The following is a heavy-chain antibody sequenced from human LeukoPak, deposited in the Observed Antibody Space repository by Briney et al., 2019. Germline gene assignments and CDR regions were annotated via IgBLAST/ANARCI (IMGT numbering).Heavy chain of an antibody. CDR1: GFTFSSYA. J-gene: IGHJ4*02. Sequence: PGGSLRLSCAASGFTFSSYAMHWVRQAPGKGLEWVAVISYDGSNKYYADSVKGRFTISRDNAKNSLYLQMNSLRAEDTAVYYCARDFGRDRERLTMVRGGDYWGQGTLVTVSS. V-gene: IGHV3-30-3*01. CDR3: ARDFGRDRERLTMVRGGDY. CDR2: ISYDGSNK. D-gene: IGHD3-10*01.